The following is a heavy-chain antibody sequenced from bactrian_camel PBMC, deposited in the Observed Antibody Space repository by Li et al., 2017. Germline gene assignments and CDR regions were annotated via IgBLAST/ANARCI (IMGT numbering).Heavy chain of an antibody. J-gene: IGHJ4*01. CDR2: INITGTT. Sequence: VQLVESGGGSVQAGGSLRLSCAASGDTYSRACMAWFRQAPGKEREGVAAINITGTTKYADSVKGRFTISQDSAKNTVYLQMNSLKPEDTAMYYCLADVGRTDGGYCYPPPYGYSGLGTQVTVS. D-gene: IGHD2*01. CDR1: GDTYSRAC. V-gene: IGHV3S53*01.